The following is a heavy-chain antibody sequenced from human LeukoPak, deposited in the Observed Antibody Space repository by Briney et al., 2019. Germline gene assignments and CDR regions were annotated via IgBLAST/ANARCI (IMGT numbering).Heavy chain of an antibody. V-gene: IGHV1-18*01. CDR3: AISEQYYYDSSGYPQDGAFDI. CDR1: GYTFTSYG. D-gene: IGHD3-22*01. Sequence: GASVKVSCKASGYTFTSYGISWVRQAPGQGLEWMGWISAYNGNTNYAQKLQGRVTMTTDTSTSTAYMELRSLRSDDTAVYYCAISEQYYYDSSGYPQDGAFDIWGQGTMVTVSS. J-gene: IGHJ3*02. CDR2: ISAYNGNT.